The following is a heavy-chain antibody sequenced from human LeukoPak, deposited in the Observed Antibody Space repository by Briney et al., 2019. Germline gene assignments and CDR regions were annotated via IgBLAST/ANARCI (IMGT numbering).Heavy chain of an antibody. V-gene: IGHV3-30*04. Sequence: GGSLRLSCAASEFTFSNYAIHWVRQAPGKGLEWVAVISDDGSSKYYADSVKGRFTISRDNSKDTLYLQMNSLRAEDTAVHYCAKDSSSGWYGDYFDYWGQGILVTVSS. CDR3: AKDSSSGWYGDYFDY. J-gene: IGHJ4*02. CDR2: ISDDGSSK. D-gene: IGHD6-19*01. CDR1: EFTFSNYA.